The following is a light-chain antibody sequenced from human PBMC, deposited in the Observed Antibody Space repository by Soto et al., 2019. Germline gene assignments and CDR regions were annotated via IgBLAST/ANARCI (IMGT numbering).Light chain of an antibody. V-gene: IGKV3-20*01. CDR1: QTVDNNY. CDR2: GAS. J-gene: IGKJ1*01. Sequence: EIVLTQSPGTLSLSPGERATLSCRASQTVDNNYFAWFHQKPGQPPRLLIYGASSRATGIPDRFSATGSGTDFTLTISRLEPEDFAVYYCHQYARTPRTFGQGTKV. CDR3: HQYARTPRT.